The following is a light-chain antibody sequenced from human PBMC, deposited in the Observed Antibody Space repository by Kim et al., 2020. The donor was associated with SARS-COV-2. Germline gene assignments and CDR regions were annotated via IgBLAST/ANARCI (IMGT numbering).Light chain of an antibody. V-gene: IGKV3-15*01. CDR2: DAT. CDR3: QQSNDWPPLT. CDR1: QTINNK. Sequence: SPGESATLSCRASQTINNKLVWYQHNPGQAPRLLIYDATTRATGVPARFIGSGSETDFTLTISSLQSEDFAVYYRQQSNDWPPLTFGQGTKVDIK. J-gene: IGKJ1*01.